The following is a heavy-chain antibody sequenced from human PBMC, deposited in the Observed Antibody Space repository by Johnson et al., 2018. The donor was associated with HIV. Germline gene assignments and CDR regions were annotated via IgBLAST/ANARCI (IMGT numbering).Heavy chain of an antibody. CDR1: GFTFSSYW. D-gene: IGHD6-13*01. Sequence: EVQVVESGGGLVQPGGSLRLSCAASGFTFSSYWMHWVRQAPGKGLVWVSRINSDGSSTNYADSVKGRFTISRDNAKNTLYLQMNRLRAEDTAVYYCGKDREAWEISRWFPTDACDIWGQGKMVTVSS. CDR2: INSDGSST. J-gene: IGHJ3*02. V-gene: IGHV3-74*02. CDR3: GKDREAWEISRWFPTDACDI.